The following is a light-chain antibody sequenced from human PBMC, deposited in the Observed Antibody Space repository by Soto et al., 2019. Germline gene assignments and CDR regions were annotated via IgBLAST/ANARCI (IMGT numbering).Light chain of an antibody. CDR2: GAS. Sequence: EIVLTQSPGTLSLSPGERASLSCRASQSIANSLAWYQQKPGQAPRLLIFGASNWATGIPDRFSGSGSGTDFTLTISRLEPEDFAVYHCQQYGGSPRTFGQGTKVERK. CDR1: QSIANS. V-gene: IGKV3-20*01. J-gene: IGKJ1*01. CDR3: QQYGGSPRT.